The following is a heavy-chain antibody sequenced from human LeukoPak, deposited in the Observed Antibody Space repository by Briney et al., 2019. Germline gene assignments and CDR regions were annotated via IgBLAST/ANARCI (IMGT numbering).Heavy chain of an antibody. J-gene: IGHJ4*02. V-gene: IGHV4-59*08. CDR1: GGSINSYY. CDR3: ARRRYTGTYYDFDY. CDR2: IYYSGST. Sequence: PSETLSLTCTVSGGSINSYYWSWIRQPPGKGLEWIGYIYYSGSTTYNPSLKSRVTISVDTSKNQFSLKLSSVTAADTAVSYCARRRYTGTYYDFDYWGQGTLVTVSP. D-gene: IGHD1-26*01.